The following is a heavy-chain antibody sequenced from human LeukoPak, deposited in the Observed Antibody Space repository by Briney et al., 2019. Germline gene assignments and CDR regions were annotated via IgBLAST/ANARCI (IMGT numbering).Heavy chain of an antibody. J-gene: IGHJ6*02. V-gene: IGHV1-69*02. Sequence: GSSVKFACKASGGTFSSYTISWVRQATGQGLEWMGRIIPILGIANYAQKFQGRVTITADKSTSTAYMELSSLRSVDTAVYYCASRYESYDFWSGYPDTKKRYYYYGMDVWGQGTTVTVSS. CDR2: IIPILGIA. CDR1: GGTFSSYT. CDR3: ASRYESYDFWSGYPDTKKRYYYYGMDV. D-gene: IGHD3-3*01.